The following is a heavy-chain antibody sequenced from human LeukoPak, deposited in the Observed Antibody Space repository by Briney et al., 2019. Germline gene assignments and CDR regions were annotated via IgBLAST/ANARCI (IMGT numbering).Heavy chain of an antibody. CDR2: ISWNSGSI. CDR3: ARPAYTAAYDL. CDR1: GFTFDDYA. D-gene: IGHD3-16*01. V-gene: IGHV3-9*01. Sequence: PGGSLRLSCAASGFTFDDYAMHWVRQAPGKGLEWVSGISWNSGSIGYADSVKGRFTISRDNARNSLFLQMNGLRPEDTAVYYCARPAYTAAYDLWGQGTMVTVSS. J-gene: IGHJ3*01.